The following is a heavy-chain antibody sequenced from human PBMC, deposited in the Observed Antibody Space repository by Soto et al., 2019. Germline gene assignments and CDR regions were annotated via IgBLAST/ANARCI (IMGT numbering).Heavy chain of an antibody. J-gene: IGHJ1*01. V-gene: IGHV3-43*01. CDR3: AKADFGYCSGGSWCAEYFQH. Sequence: GGSLRLSCAASGFTFDDYTMHWVRQAPGKGLEWVSLISWDGGSTYYADSVKGRFTISRDNSKNSLYLQMNSLRTEDTALYYCAKADFGYCSGGSWCAEYFQHWGQGTLVTVS. CDR2: ISWDGGST. CDR1: GFTFDDYT. D-gene: IGHD2-15*01.